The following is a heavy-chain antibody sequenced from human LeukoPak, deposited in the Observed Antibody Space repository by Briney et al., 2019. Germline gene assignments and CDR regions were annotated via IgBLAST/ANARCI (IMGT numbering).Heavy chain of an antibody. D-gene: IGHD4-17*01. CDR1: GSSISSSSYY. CDR2: IYYSGST. J-gene: IGHJ4*02. V-gene: IGHV4-39*01. CDR3: ARRVYGDFLFYFDY. Sequence: PSETLSLTCTVSGSSISSSSYYWGWIRQPPGKGLEWIGSIYYSGSTYYNPSLKSRVTISVDTSKNQFSLKLSSVTAADTAVYYCARRVYGDFLFYFDYWGQGTLVTVSS.